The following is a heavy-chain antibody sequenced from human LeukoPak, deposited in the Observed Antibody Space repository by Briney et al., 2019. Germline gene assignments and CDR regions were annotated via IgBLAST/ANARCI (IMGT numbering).Heavy chain of an antibody. CDR3: ARDGYSSSWYSNNWFDP. CDR1: GSTFTSYG. Sequence: ASVKVSCKASGSTFTSYGISWVRQAPGQGLEWMGWISAYNGNTNYAQKLQGRVTMTTDTSTSTAYMELRSLRSDDTAVYYCARDGYSSSWYSNNWFDPWGQGTLVTVSS. D-gene: IGHD6-13*01. CDR2: ISAYNGNT. J-gene: IGHJ5*02. V-gene: IGHV1-18*01.